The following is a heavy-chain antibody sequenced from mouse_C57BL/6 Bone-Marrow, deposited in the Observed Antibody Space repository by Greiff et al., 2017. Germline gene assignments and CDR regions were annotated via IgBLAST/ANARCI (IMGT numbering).Heavy chain of an antibody. Sequence: QVQLQQPGAELVRPGTSVKLSCKASGYTFTSYWMHWVKQRPGQGLEWIGVIDPSASYTNYNQKFKGKATLTVDTSSSTAYMQLSSLTSEDSAVYYVARGNYSNTWYFDGWGTGTTVTVSS. CDR2: IDPSASYT. CDR3: ARGNYSNTWYFDG. J-gene: IGHJ1*03. D-gene: IGHD2-5*01. V-gene: IGHV1-59*01. CDR1: GYTFTSYW.